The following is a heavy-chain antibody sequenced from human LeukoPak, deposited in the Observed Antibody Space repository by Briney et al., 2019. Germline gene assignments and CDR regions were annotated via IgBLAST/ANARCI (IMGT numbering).Heavy chain of an antibody. Sequence: PSETLSLTCTVSGGSITSYYWSWIRQPPGKGLEWIGYIYYSGSTNYNPSLKSRVTISVDTSKNQFSLKLSSVTAADTAVYYCARSPSVLRLGKLSSPLHYWGQGTLVTVTS. J-gene: IGHJ4*02. CDR3: ARSPSVLRLGKLSSPLHY. D-gene: IGHD3-16*02. CDR1: GGSITSYY. CDR2: IYYSGST. V-gene: IGHV4-59*01.